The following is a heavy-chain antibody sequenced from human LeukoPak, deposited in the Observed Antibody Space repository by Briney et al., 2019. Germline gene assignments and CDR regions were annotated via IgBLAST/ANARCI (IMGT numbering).Heavy chain of an antibody. V-gene: IGHV3-21*04. Sequence: GGSLRLSCAASGFTFNRYSMNWVRQAPGKGLEWVSSISSSSSYIYYADSVKGRFTISRDNAKNSLSLQMNSLRSEDTAVYYCASCSGYGCGWFDPWGQGTLVTVSS. CDR3: ASCSGYGCGWFDP. CDR1: GFTFNRYS. D-gene: IGHD5-12*01. CDR2: ISSSSSYI. J-gene: IGHJ5*02.